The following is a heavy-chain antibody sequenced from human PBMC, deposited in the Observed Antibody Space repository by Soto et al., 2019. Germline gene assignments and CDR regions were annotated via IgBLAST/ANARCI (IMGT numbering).Heavy chain of an antibody. CDR3: ARQIYVSDTVPNFPYYFVS. Sequence: GESLKISCHGSGYSFARYWLTWLRQKPGKGLEWMGRIDPSDSQTYYSPSFRGHVTISATKSITTVFLQWSSLRASDTAMYYCARQIYVSDTVPNFPYYFVSWCPAPLVTLS. J-gene: IGHJ4*02. CDR2: IDPSDSQT. CDR1: GYSFARYW. V-gene: IGHV5-10-1*01. D-gene: IGHD3-10*02.